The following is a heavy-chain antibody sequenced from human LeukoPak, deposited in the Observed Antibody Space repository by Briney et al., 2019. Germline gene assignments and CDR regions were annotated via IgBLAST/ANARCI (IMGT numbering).Heavy chain of an antibody. CDR3: AKSAAYSSSWFPLNYYYYYYMDV. Sequence: QAGGSLRLSCAASGFTFSSYGMSWVRQAPGKGLEWVSAISGSGGSTYYADSVKGRFTISRDNSKNTLYLQMNSLRAEDTAVYYCAKSAAYSSSWFPLNYYYYYYMDVWGKGTTVTISS. CDR1: GFTFSSYG. V-gene: IGHV3-23*01. J-gene: IGHJ6*03. D-gene: IGHD6-13*01. CDR2: ISGSGGST.